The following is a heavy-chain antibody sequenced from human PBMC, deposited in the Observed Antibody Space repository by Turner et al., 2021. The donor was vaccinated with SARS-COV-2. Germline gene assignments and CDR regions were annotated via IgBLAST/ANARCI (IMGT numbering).Heavy chain of an antibody. CDR3: ARSTVTTPPDY. CDR2: IWYDGSDK. J-gene: IGHJ4*02. Sequence: QVQLVESGVGVVQPGRALRLSCAASGFTFITYGMHWVRQAPGKGMEWVAVIWYDGSDKYYADSVKGRFTISRDNSKNTLYLQMNNLRAEDTAVYYCARSTVTTPPDYWGQGTLVTVSS. V-gene: IGHV3-33*01. D-gene: IGHD4-17*01. CDR1: GFTFITYG.